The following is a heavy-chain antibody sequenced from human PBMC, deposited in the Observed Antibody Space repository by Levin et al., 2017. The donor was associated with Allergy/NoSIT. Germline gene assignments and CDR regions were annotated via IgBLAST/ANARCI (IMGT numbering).Heavy chain of an antibody. Sequence: PGGSLRLSCAASGFTFSSYAMTWVRQAPGKGLEWVSAISGSGGSTYYADSVTGRFTISRDNSKNTLYLQMNSLRVEDTAVYSCATIVGTDWNTREVYFDRWGRGTLVTVSS. CDR3: ATIVGTDWNTREVYFDR. CDR2: ISGSGGST. CDR1: GFTFSSYA. V-gene: IGHV3-23*01. D-gene: IGHD1/OR15-1a*01. J-gene: IGHJ2*01.